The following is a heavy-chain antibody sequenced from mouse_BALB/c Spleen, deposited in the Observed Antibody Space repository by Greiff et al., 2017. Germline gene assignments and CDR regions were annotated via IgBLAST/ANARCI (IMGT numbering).Heavy chain of an antibody. V-gene: IGHV2-9*02. CDR2: IWAGGST. J-gene: IGHJ3*01. CDR1: GFSLTSYG. D-gene: IGHD2-4*01. CDR3: ARDDYDYDAY. Sequence: VKVVESGPGLVAPSQSLSITCTVSGFSLTSYGVHWVRQPPGKGLEWLGVIWAGGSTNYNSALMSRLSISKDNSKSQVFLKMNSLQTDDTAMYYCARDDYDYDAYWGQGTLVTVSA.